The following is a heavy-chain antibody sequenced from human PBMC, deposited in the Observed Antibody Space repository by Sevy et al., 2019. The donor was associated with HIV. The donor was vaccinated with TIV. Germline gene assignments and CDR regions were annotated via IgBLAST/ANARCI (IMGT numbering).Heavy chain of an antibody. Sequence: GGSLRLSCAACGFTFSSYGMHWVRQAPGKGLEWVAVIWYDGSNKYYADSGKGRFTISRDNSKNTLHLQMNSLGAEDTALYYCAREKRYNWNYAYYGMDVWGQGTTVTVSS. J-gene: IGHJ6*02. CDR3: AREKRYNWNYAYYGMDV. D-gene: IGHD1-20*01. CDR2: IWYDGSNK. V-gene: IGHV3-33*01. CDR1: GFTFSSYG.